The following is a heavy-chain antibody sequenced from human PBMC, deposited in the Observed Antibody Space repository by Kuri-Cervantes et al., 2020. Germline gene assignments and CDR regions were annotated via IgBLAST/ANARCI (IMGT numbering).Heavy chain of an antibody. V-gene: IGHV4-59*01. CDR2: IYYSGST. CDR1: GGSISNYY. J-gene: IGHJ5*02. CDR3: ARANGYSSSWGFDP. Sequence: GSLRLSCTVSGGSISNYYWSWIRQPPGRGLEWIDYIYYSGSTNYNPSLKSRVTISVDTSKNQFSLNLPSVTAADTAVYYCARANGYSSSWGFDPWGQGTLVTVSS. D-gene: IGHD6-13*01.